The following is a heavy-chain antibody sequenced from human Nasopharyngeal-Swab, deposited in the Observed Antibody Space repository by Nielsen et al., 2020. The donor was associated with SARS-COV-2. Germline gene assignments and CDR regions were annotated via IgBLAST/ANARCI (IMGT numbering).Heavy chain of an antibody. CDR2: ISYDGSNK. Sequence: GESLNISCASSGFTFSSYAMHWARQAPGKGLEWVAVISYDGSNKYYADSVKGRFTISRDNSKNTLYLQMNSLRAEDTAVYYCARNPVVVDLVSGMDVWGQGTTVTVSS. V-gene: IGHV3-30-3*01. CDR1: GFTFSSYA. D-gene: IGHD3-22*01. CDR3: ARNPVVVDLVSGMDV. J-gene: IGHJ6*02.